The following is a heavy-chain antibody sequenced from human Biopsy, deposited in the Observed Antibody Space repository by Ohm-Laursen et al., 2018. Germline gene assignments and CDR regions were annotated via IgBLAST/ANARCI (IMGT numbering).Heavy chain of an antibody. CDR1: GGSITDDY. V-gene: IGHV4-59*01. D-gene: IGHD1-1*01. CDR2: ISKGGDT. CDR3: ARLYRLDDYWNDDPPDAFDV. Sequence: TLSPTCTVSGGSITDDYWSWIRQSPGKGLEWIGFISKGGDTTYNPSLRGRVAISVDTSKNQFSLKLSSVTAADTAIFFCARLYRLDDYWNDDPPDAFDVWGQGTRVTVSS. J-gene: IGHJ3*01.